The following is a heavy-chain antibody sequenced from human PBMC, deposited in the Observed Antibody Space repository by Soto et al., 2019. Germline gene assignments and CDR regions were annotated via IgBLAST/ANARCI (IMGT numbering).Heavy chain of an antibody. CDR2: ISGYNGNT. CDR3: ARERGWYFDP. Sequence: QVQVVQSGAEVKKPGASVKVSCKASGYTFTSYAISWVRQAPGQGLEWMGWISGYNGNTNYAQNFQDRVIMTTDTSPTTAYMELRSLTSDDTAVYYCARERGWYFDPWGRGTLVTVSS. J-gene: IGHJ2*01. CDR1: GYTFTSYA. V-gene: IGHV1-18*01. D-gene: IGHD3-10*01.